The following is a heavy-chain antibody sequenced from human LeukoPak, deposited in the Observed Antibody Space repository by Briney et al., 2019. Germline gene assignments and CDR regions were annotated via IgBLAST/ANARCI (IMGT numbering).Heavy chain of an antibody. Sequence: GESLNISCKGSGYSFTSYWIGWVRQMPGKGLEWMGIIYPGDSDSRYSPSFQGQVTISADKSISTAYLQWSSLKASDTAMYYCARMPGTPDTQFDYWGQGTLVTVSS. CDR1: GYSFTSYW. CDR3: ARMPGTPDTQFDY. CDR2: IYPGDSDS. D-gene: IGHD1-1*01. J-gene: IGHJ4*02. V-gene: IGHV5-51*01.